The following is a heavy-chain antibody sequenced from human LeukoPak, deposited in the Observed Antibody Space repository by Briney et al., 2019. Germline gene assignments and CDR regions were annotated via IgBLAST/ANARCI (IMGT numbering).Heavy chain of an antibody. Sequence: GGSLRLSCAASGFTFSSYGMHWVRQAPGKGLEWLAGIATDGSFAYYADSVKGRFTLSRDDSKNTLYLQMNSLRAEDTAVYYCARDRVTMVVVVTPDAFDIWGQGTMVTVSS. CDR1: GFTFSSYG. CDR3: ARDRVTMVVVVTPDAFDI. J-gene: IGHJ3*02. CDR2: IATDGSFA. D-gene: IGHD3-22*01. V-gene: IGHV3-30*03.